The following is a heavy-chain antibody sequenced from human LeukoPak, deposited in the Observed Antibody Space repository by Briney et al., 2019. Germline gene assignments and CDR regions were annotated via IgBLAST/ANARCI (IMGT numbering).Heavy chain of an antibody. CDR1: GFTFSSYG. CDR2: IWYDGSSK. V-gene: IGHV3-33*01. CDR3: ARDTPPYY. J-gene: IGHJ4*02. Sequence: PGGSLRLSCAASGFTFSSYGMPWVRQAPGKGLEWVAVIWYDGSSKYYADSVKGRFTISRDNSKNTLYLQMNSLRAEDTAVYYCARDTPPYYWGQGTLVTVSS.